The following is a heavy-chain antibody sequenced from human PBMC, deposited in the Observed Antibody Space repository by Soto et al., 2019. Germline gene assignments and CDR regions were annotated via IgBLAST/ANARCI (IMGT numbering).Heavy chain of an antibody. CDR3: ARGVVVVAATYGMDV. D-gene: IGHD2-15*01. CDR2: ISSNGSST. CDR1: GFTFSSYA. V-gene: IGHV3-64*01. J-gene: IGHJ6*02. Sequence: GGSPRLSCAASGFTFSSYAMHWVRQAPGKGLEYVSAISSNGSSTNYAKNVKGRFTISRDNSKKTLYLQMGSLIAEDMAVYYCARGVVVVAATYGMDVWGQGT.